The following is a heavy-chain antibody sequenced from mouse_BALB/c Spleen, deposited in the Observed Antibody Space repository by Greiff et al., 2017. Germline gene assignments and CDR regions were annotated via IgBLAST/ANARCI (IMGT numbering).Heavy chain of an antibody. Sequence: QVQLQQPGAELVRPGASVKLSCKASGYTFTSYWINWVKQRPGQGLEWIGNIYPSDSYTNYNQKFKDKATLTVDKSSSTAYMQLSSPTSEDSAVYYCARGDYVAMDYWGQGTSVTVSS. V-gene: IGHV1-69*02. CDR1: GYTFTSYW. CDR3: ARGDYVAMDY. D-gene: IGHD2-4*01. J-gene: IGHJ4*01. CDR2: IYPSDSYT.